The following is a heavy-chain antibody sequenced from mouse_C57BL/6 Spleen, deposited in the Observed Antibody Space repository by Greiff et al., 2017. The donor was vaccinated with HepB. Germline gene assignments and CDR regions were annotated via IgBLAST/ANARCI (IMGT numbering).Heavy chain of an antibody. Sequence: QVQLQQPGAELVMPGASVKLSCKASGYTFTSYWMHWVKQRPGQGLEWIGEIDPSDSYTNYNQKFKGKSTLTVDKSSSTAYMQLSSLTSEDSAVYYCARGGGYYPYYYGYWGKGTTLSVS. CDR2: IDPSDSYT. J-gene: IGHJ2*01. CDR3: ARGGGYYPYYYGY. D-gene: IGHD2-3*01. V-gene: IGHV1-69*01. CDR1: GYTFTSYW.